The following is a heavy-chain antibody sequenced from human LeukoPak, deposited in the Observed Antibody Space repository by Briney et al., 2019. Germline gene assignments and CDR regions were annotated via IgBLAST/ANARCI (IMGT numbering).Heavy chain of an antibody. CDR2: IIPIFGIT. Sequence: SVKVSCKASGGTFSSYTISWVRQAPGQGLEWMGRIIPIFGITKYAQKFQGRVTITADKSTSTANMELSSLRSEDTAVYCCARDSIVATRGYNYYGLDVWGQGTTVTVSS. V-gene: IGHV1-69*04. J-gene: IGHJ6*02. CDR1: GGTFSSYT. D-gene: IGHD5-12*01. CDR3: ARDSIVATRGYNYYGLDV.